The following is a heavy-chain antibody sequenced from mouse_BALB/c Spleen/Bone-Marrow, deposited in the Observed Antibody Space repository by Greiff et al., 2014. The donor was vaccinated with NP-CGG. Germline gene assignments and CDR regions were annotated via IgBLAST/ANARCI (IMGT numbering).Heavy chain of an antibody. D-gene: IGHD2-3*01. J-gene: IGHJ2*01. V-gene: IGHV5-6-5*01. CDR1: GFTFSSYA. CDR2: ISSGGST. Sequence: VQLKESGGGLVKPGGSLKLSCAASGFTFSSYAMSWVRQTPEKRLEWVASISSGGSTYYPDSVKGRFTISRDNARNILYLQMSSLRAEDTAMYYCAREVDGWYSFDYWGQGTTLTVSS. CDR3: AREVDGWYSFDY.